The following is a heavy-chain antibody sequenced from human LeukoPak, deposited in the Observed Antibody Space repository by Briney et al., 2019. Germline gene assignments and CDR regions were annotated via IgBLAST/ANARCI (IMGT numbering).Heavy chain of an antibody. V-gene: IGHV3-23*01. J-gene: IGHJ6*03. Sequence: GGSLRLSCAASGFTLSSYAMSWVRQAPGKGLEWVSSISASGGSTNYADSVKGRFTISRDNSKNTEYLKMNSLRAEDTAVYYCAKVVKGSERLTMVRGVIIKTAGLYYMDVWGKGTTVTVSS. D-gene: IGHD3-10*01. CDR2: ISASGGST. CDR3: AKVVKGSERLTMVRGVIIKTAGLYYMDV. CDR1: GFTLSSYA.